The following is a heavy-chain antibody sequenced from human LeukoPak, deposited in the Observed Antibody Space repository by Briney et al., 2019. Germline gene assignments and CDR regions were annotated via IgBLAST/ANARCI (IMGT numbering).Heavy chain of an antibody. Sequence: GRSLRLSCAASGFTFSSYGMHWVRQAPGKGLEWVSVIYSGGSTYYADSVKGRFTISRDNAKNSLYLQMNSLRAEDTAVYYCARHYDILTGQYFDYWGQGTLVTVSS. CDR3: ARHYDILTGQYFDY. CDR1: GFTFSSYG. J-gene: IGHJ4*02. CDR2: IYSGGST. V-gene: IGHV3-66*04. D-gene: IGHD3-9*01.